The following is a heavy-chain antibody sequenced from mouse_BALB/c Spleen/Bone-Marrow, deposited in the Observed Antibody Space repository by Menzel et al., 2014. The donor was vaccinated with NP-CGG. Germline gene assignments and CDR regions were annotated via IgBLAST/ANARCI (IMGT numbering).Heavy chain of an antibody. J-gene: IGHJ2*01. CDR1: GYTFTSYY. Sequence: LVKFVASVRISCKASGYTFTSYYIHWVKQRPGQGLEWIGWIYPGNVNTKYNEKFKGKATLTADKSSSTAYMQLSGLTSEDSAVYFCAREMGTTAYFDYWGQGTTLTVSS. CDR2: IYPGNVNT. V-gene: IGHV1S56*01. D-gene: IGHD1-2*01. CDR3: AREMGTTAYFDY.